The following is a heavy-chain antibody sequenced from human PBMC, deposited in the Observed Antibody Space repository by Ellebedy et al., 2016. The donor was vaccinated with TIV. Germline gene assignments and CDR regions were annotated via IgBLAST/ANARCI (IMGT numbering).Heavy chain of an antibody. D-gene: IGHD3-9*01. CDR2: IYYSGST. CDR1: GGSISSYY. Sequence: MPSETLSLTCTVSGGSISSYYWSWIRQPPGKGLEWIGYIYYSGSTNYNPSLKSRVTISVDTSKNQFSLKLSSVTAADTAVYYCARGPSYDILTGYHYYYYGMDVWGQGTTVTVSS. CDR3: ARGPSYDILTGYHYYYYGMDV. J-gene: IGHJ6*02. V-gene: IGHV4-59*12.